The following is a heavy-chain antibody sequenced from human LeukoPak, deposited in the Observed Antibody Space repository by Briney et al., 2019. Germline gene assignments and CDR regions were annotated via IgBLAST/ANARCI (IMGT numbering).Heavy chain of an antibody. Sequence: PSETLSLTCTVSGGSISSYYWTWIRQSPEKGLEWIGYIYYDGSTNYNPSLTRRVIISIDRSKNHFSLKLNSVIAADTAVYYCAGHPRGSSNWSYYFDYWGQGALVTVSS. V-gene: IGHV4-59*08. D-gene: IGHD6-13*01. CDR2: IYYDGST. CDR1: GGSISSYY. CDR3: AGHPRGSSNWSYYFDY. J-gene: IGHJ4*02.